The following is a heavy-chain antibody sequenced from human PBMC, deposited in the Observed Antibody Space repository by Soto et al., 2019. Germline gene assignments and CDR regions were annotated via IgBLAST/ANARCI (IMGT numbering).Heavy chain of an antibody. Sequence: GASVKVSCKASGYTFTSYAMHWVRQAPGQRLEWMGWINAGNGNTKYSQKFQGRVTMTADTSITTAYMDLARLRPDDTAIFYCARGAQGFFPVSGTYFYFDHWGQGTPVTVSS. V-gene: IGHV1-3*01. D-gene: IGHD3-22*01. CDR2: INAGNGNT. CDR1: GYTFTSYA. CDR3: ARGAQGFFPVSGTYFYFDH. J-gene: IGHJ4*02.